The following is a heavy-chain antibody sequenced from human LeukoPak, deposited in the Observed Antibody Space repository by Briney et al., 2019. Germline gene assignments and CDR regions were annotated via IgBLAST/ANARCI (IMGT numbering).Heavy chain of an antibody. CDR1: GGSISSGGYS. CDR3: ARALGYCSGGSCTRGYNWFDP. CDR2: IYYGGST. V-gene: IGHV4-39*01. D-gene: IGHD2-15*01. Sequence: SETLSLTCAVSGGSISSGGYSWSWIRQPPGKGLEWIGSIYYGGSTYYNPSLKSRVTISVGTSMNQFSLKLSFVTTADTAVYYCARALGYCSGGSCTRGYNWFDPWGQGTLVTISS. J-gene: IGHJ5*02.